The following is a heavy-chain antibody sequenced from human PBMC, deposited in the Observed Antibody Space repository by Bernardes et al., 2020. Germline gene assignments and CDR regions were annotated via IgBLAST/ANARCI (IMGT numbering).Heavy chain of an antibody. CDR3: ARDVDFWSGYSGY. Sequence: GGSLRLSCAASGFIFSSYSMNWVRQAPGKGLEWVSYISSSSTIYYADSVKGRFTISRDNAKNSLYLQMDSLRAEDTAVYYCARDVDFWSGYSGYRGQGILVTVSS. V-gene: IGHV3-48*01. J-gene: IGHJ4*02. CDR1: GFIFSSYS. D-gene: IGHD3-3*01. CDR2: ISSSSTI.